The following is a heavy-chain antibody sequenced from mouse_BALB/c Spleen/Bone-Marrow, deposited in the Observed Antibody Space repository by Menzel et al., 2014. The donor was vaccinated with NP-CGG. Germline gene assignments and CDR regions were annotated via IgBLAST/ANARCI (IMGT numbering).Heavy chain of an antibody. CDR3: AGKSYYDYDGRPWFAY. V-gene: IGHV5-9-3*01. CDR2: ISSGGSYT. CDR1: GFTFSSYA. Sequence: EVQLVESGGGLVKPGGSLKLSCAASGFTFSSYAMSWVRQTPEKRLEWVATISSGGSYTYYPDSVKGRFTISRDNTKNTLYLQMSSLRSEDTAMYYCAGKSYYDYDGRPWFAYWGQGTLVTVSA. D-gene: IGHD2-4*01. J-gene: IGHJ3*01.